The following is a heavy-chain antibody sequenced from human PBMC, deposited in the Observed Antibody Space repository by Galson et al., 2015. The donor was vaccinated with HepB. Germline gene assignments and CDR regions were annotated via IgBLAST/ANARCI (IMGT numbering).Heavy chain of an antibody. V-gene: IGHV1-3*01. CDR1: GYTFTSYA. Sequence: SVKVSCKASGYTFTSYAMHWVRQAPGQRLEWMGWINAGNGNTKYSQKFQGRVTITRDTSASTAYMELSSLRSEDTAVYYCATTWGGYCSSTSCYSYYYGMDVWGQGTTVTVSS. J-gene: IGHJ6*02. D-gene: IGHD2-2*01. CDR3: ATTWGGYCSSTSCYSYYYGMDV. CDR2: INAGNGNT.